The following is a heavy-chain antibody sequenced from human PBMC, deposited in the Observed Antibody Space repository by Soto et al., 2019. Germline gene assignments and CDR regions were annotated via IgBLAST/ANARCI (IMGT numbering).Heavy chain of an antibody. V-gene: IGHV3-30*18. J-gene: IGHJ4*02. CDR1: GFTFSSYG. D-gene: IGHD3-10*01. Sequence: PGGSLRLSCAASGFTFSSYGMHWVRQAPGKGLEWVAVISYDGSNKYYADSVKGRFTISRDNSKNTLYLQMNSLRAEDTAVYYFAKDLFSASMVRGVINRGYWGQGTLVTVSS. CDR2: ISYDGSNK. CDR3: AKDLFSASMVRGVINRGY.